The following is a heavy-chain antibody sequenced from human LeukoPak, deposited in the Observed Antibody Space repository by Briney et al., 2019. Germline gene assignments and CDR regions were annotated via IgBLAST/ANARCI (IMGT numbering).Heavy chain of an antibody. CDR1: GFTFSNYA. J-gene: IGHJ4*02. CDR3: AKDDDFWSGYFNFDY. V-gene: IGHV3-23*01. D-gene: IGHD3-3*01. CDR2: ISGSGGST. Sequence: GGSLRLSCAASGFTFSNYAMNWVRQAPGKGLEWVSGISGSGGSTYYADSVKGRLTISRDNSKNTLSLQMNSLRAEDTAVYYCAKDDDFWSGYFNFDYWGQGTLVTVSS.